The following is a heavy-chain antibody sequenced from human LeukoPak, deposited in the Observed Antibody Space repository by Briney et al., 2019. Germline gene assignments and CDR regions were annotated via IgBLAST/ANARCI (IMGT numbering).Heavy chain of an antibody. V-gene: IGHV3-48*03. CDR2: ISSSGSTI. CDR1: GFTFGNYE. CDR3: ARDRVVVTAIDAFDI. J-gene: IGHJ3*02. Sequence: GGSLRLSCAASGFTFGNYEMNWVRQAPGKGLEWVSYISSSGSTIHYADSVKGRFTISRDNAKNSLYLQMNSLRAEDTAVYYCARDRVVVTAIDAFDIWGQGTMVTVSS. D-gene: IGHD2-21*02.